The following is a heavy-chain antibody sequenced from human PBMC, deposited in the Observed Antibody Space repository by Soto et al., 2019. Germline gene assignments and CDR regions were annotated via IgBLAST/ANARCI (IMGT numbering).Heavy chain of an antibody. CDR1: GGSISSYY. CDR3: AREVWADYYGSGSITGAFDI. V-gene: IGHV4-59*01. D-gene: IGHD3-10*01. CDR2: IYYSGST. J-gene: IGHJ3*02. Sequence: SETLSLTCTVSGGSISSYYWSWIRQPPGKGLEWIGYIYYSGSTNYNPSLKSRVTISVDTSKNQFSLKLSSVTAADTAVYYCAREVWADYYGSGSITGAFDIWGQGTMVTVSS.